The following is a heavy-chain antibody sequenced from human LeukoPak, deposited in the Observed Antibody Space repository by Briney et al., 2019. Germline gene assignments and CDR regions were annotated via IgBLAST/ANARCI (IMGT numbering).Heavy chain of an antibody. J-gene: IGHJ4*02. CDR3: ARGYYDFWSGYWYY. CDR2: INPNSGGT. CDR1: GYTLTELS. Sequence: ASVKVSCKVSGYTLTELSMHWVRQAPGKGLEWMGWINPNSGGTNYAQKFQGRVTMTRDTSISTAYMELSRLRSDDTAVYYCARGYYDFWSGYWYYWGQGTLVTVSS. V-gene: IGHV1-2*02. D-gene: IGHD3-3*01.